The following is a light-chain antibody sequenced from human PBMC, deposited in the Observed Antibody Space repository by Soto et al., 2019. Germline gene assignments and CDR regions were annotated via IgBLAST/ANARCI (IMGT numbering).Light chain of an antibody. CDR3: QQRANWRIT. Sequence: EIVMTQSPATLSVSPGERATLYCRASQSVSRNLAWYQEKPGQAPRLLIYGASTRAAGIPARFSGSGSGTEFTLTISSLEPEDFAVYYCQQRANWRITFGQGTRLEIK. V-gene: IGKV3-15*01. CDR1: QSVSRN. J-gene: IGKJ5*01. CDR2: GAS.